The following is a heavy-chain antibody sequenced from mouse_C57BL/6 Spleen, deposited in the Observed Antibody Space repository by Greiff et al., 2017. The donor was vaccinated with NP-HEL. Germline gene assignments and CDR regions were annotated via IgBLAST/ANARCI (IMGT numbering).Heavy chain of an antibody. CDR2: IYPGDGDT. Sequence: LVESGPELVKPGASVKISCKASGYAFSSSWMNWVKQRPGKGLEWIGRIYPGDGDTNYNGKFKGKATLTADKSSSTAYMQLSSLTSEDSAVYFCARSDYGSSSFAYWGQGTLVTVSA. CDR3: ARSDYGSSSFAY. J-gene: IGHJ3*01. CDR1: GYAFSSSW. V-gene: IGHV1-82*01. D-gene: IGHD1-1*01.